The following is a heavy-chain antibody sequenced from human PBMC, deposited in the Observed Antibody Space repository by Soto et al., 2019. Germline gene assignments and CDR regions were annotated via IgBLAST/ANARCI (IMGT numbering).Heavy chain of an antibody. D-gene: IGHD2-2*01. CDR2: ISSSSSTI. V-gene: IGHV3-48*01. CDR3: ARDGTGGYCSSTSCLYDAFDI. Sequence: GGSLRLSCAASGFTFSSYSMNWVRQAPGKGLEWVSYISSSSSTIYYADSVKGRFTISRDNAKNSLYLQMNSLRAEDTAVYYCARDGTGGYCSSTSCLYDAFDIWGQGTMVTVSS. J-gene: IGHJ3*02. CDR1: GFTFSSYS.